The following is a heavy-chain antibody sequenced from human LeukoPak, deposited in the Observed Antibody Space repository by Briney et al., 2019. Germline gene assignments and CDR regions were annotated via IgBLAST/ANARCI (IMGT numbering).Heavy chain of an antibody. CDR3: ARHSAGYTTFFDY. D-gene: IGHD5-24*01. V-gene: IGHV3-7*04. J-gene: IGHJ4*02. CDR1: GFTLSYYW. Sequence: GGSLRLSCAASGFTLSYYWMTWVRRAPGKGLELVANIMQDGSEKYYVDSVKGRFTISRDNAKNSLYLQMNSLRAEDTAVYYCARHSAGYTTFFDYWGQGTLVTVSS. CDR2: IMQDGSEK.